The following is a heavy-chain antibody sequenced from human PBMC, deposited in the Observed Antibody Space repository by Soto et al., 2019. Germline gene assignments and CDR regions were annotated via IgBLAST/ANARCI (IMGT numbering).Heavy chain of an antibody. J-gene: IGHJ6*02. V-gene: IGHV3-30*04. Sequence: LRLSCAASGFTFSSYAMHWVRQAPGKGLEWVAVISYDGSNKYYADSVKGRFTISRDNSKNTLYLQMNSLRAEDTAVYYCAKDWDIVVVTAIRYGMDVWGQGTTVTVS. D-gene: IGHD2-21*02. CDR2: ISYDGSNK. CDR1: GFTFSSYA. CDR3: AKDWDIVVVTAIRYGMDV.